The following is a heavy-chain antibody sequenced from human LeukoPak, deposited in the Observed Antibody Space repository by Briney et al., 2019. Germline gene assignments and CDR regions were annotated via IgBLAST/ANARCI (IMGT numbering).Heavy chain of an antibody. D-gene: IGHD3-22*01. CDR1: GYTFTGYY. CDR2: MNPNRGNT. Sequence: ASVKVSCKASGYTFTGYYMHWVRQATGQGLEWMGWMNPNRGNTGYAQKFQGRVTMTRNTSISTAYMELSSLRSEDTAVYYCARGRSSGYYYDSSGYYYPSDYWGQGTLVTVSS. CDR3: ARGRSSGYYYDSSGYYYPSDY. J-gene: IGHJ4*02. V-gene: IGHV1-8*02.